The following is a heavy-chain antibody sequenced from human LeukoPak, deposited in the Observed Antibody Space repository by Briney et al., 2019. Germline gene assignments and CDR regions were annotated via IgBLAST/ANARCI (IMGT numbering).Heavy chain of an antibody. V-gene: IGHV3-7*01. J-gene: IGHJ5*02. Sequence: GGSLRLSCAASGFTFSSYAMSWVRQAPGKGLEWVANIKQDGSEKYYVDSVKGRFTISRDNAKNSLYLQMNSLRAEDTAVYYCARDFTYYDFWSGSYNWFDPWGQGTLVTVSS. CDR2: IKQDGSEK. D-gene: IGHD3-3*01. CDR3: ARDFTYYDFWSGSYNWFDP. CDR1: GFTFSSYA.